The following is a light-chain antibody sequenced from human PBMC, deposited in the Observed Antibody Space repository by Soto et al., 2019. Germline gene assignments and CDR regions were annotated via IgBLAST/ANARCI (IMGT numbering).Light chain of an antibody. V-gene: IGKV1-5*01. J-gene: IGKJ2*01. CDR3: QQYGTYSFT. CDR1: QSISNW. CDR2: DAS. Sequence: DIQMTQSPSTLSASVGDRVTITCRASQSISNWLAWYQQRPGEAPKLLMYDASTWANWVPSRFSGSGSGTEFTLTISGLRPDDFATYYCQQYGTYSFTFGQGTKLEIK.